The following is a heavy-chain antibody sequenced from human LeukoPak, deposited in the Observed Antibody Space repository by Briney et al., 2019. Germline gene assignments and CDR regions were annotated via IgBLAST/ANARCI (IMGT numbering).Heavy chain of an antibody. V-gene: IGHV3-30*18. CDR2: TSFDGRNQ. D-gene: IGHD1-20*01. CDR1: GFSLISSG. Sequence: GGSLRLSCVASGFSLISSGMHWVRQAPGKGLEWVALTSFDGRNQDYADSVKGRFTISRDTSNNTVSLQMNSLRPDDTAVYYCAKQAYNWNDVLGYWGQGTLVTVSS. J-gene: IGHJ4*02. CDR3: AKQAYNWNDVLGY.